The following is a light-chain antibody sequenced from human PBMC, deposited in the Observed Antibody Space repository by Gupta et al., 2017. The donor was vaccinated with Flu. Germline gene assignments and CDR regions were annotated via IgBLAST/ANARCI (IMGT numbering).Light chain of an antibody. CDR1: QGVAGSY. CDR2: GSS. J-gene: IGKJ2*01. V-gene: IGKV3-20*01. CDR3: QRFGDAHPYT. Sequence: TLSLSPGERAALYCRTSQGVAGSYVAWYQQKPGQAPRLIIVGSSSRAAGIPDRFRGSGSGTDFTLTISGLEPEDAAVEFCQRFGDAHPYTFGQGSKVEIK.